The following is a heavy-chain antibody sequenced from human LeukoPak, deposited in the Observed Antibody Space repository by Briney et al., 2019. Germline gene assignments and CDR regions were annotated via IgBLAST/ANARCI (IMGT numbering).Heavy chain of an antibody. Sequence: SETLSLTCTVSGDSSSRYYWNWIRQSPGKGLEWIGYVFYSGSTIYNPSLNSRVTISIDTSKMQFSLKLTSVTAADTAVYYCARGHFNDKYWGGYPIPDFWGQGTLVTVSS. CDR3: ARGHFNDKYWGGYPIPDF. V-gene: IGHV4-59*01. CDR2: VFYSGST. D-gene: IGHD2-21*01. CDR1: GDSSSRYY. J-gene: IGHJ4*02.